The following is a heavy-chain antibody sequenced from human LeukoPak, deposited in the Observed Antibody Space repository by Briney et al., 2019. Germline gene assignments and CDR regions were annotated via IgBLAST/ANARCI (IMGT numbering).Heavy chain of an antibody. V-gene: IGHV4-59*01. Sequence: SETLSRTCTVSGASISNYYCTWIRQPPGKGLEWIAYLFYSGSTNYNPSLKSRVTISVDTSKNQFSLNLSSVTAADTAVYYCARDHQAYCGGDCYSPFDYWGQGTLVTVSS. CDR1: GASISNYY. CDR3: ARDHQAYCGGDCYSPFDY. CDR2: LFYSGST. J-gene: IGHJ4*02. D-gene: IGHD2-21*02.